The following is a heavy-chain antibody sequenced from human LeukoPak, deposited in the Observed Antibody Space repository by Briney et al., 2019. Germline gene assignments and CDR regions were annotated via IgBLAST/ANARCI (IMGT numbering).Heavy chain of an antibody. CDR2: IYHSGST. J-gene: IGHJ4*02. CDR1: GYSISSGYY. Sequence: SETLSLTCTVSGYSISSGYYWGWIRQPPGKGLEWIGSIYHSGSTYYNPSLKSRVTISVDTSKNHFSLKLSSVTAADTAVYYCARGPPTPPGTYYFDYWGQGTLVTVSS. V-gene: IGHV4-38-2*02. D-gene: IGHD1/OR15-1a*01. CDR3: ARGPPTPPGTYYFDY.